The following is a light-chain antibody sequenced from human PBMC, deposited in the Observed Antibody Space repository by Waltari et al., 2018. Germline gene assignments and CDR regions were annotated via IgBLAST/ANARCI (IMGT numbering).Light chain of an antibody. J-gene: IGKJ4*01. CDR2: DAS. CDR1: QDVNEY. Sequence: EIVLTQSPATLSLSPGQRAALSCRASQDVNEYIAWYQQKPGQPPRLLIYDASKRATGIPDRFSGSGSGTDFTLTISTLEPEDFGVYYCQQRYAFGGETKVEI. V-gene: IGKV3-11*01. CDR3: QQRYA.